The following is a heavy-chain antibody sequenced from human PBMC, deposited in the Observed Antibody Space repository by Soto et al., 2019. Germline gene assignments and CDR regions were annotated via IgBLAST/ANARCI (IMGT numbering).Heavy chain of an antibody. V-gene: IGHV4-34*01. J-gene: IGHJ6*02. Sequence: SETLSLTCAVYGGSFSGYYWSWIRQPPGKGLEWIGEINHSGSTNYNPSLKSRVTISVDTSKNQLSLKLSSVTAADTAVYYCARDGEAGTGYYYYGMDVWGQGTTVTASS. D-gene: IGHD6-19*01. CDR1: GGSFSGYY. CDR3: ARDGEAGTGYYYYGMDV. CDR2: INHSGST.